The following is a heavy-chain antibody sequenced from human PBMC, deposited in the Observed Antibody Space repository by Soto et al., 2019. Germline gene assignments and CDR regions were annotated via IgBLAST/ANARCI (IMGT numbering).Heavy chain of an antibody. CDR3: ARDAHYYDSSGYYSY. Sequence: QVQLVESGGGVVQPGRYLRLSCAASGFTFSSYGMHWVRQAPGKGLEWVAVIWYDGSNKYYADSVKGRFTISRDNSKNTLYLQMNSLRAEDTAVYYCARDAHYYDSSGYYSYWGQGTLVTVAS. CDR1: GFTFSSYG. V-gene: IGHV3-33*01. D-gene: IGHD3-22*01. J-gene: IGHJ4*02. CDR2: IWYDGSNK.